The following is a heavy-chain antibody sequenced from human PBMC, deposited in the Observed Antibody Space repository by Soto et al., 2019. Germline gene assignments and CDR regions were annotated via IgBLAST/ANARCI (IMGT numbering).Heavy chain of an antibody. CDR3: AKEASTNYDFWSGFFGDYYYYMDV. CDR2: ISGSGGST. J-gene: IGHJ6*03. D-gene: IGHD3-3*01. CDR1: GFTLSSYA. V-gene: IGHV3-23*01. Sequence: GGSPRLSCAASGFTLSSYAMSWVRQAPGKGLEWVSAISGSGGSTYYADSVKGRFTISRDNSKNTLYLQMNSLRAEDTAVYYCAKEASTNYDFWSGFFGDYYYYMDVWGKGTTVTVSS.